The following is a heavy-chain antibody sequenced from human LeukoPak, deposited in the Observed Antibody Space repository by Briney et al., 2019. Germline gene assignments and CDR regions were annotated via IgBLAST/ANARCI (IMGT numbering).Heavy chain of an antibody. Sequence: SETLSLTCAVYGGSFSGYYWSWIRQPPGKGLEWIGEINHSGSTNYNPSLKSRVTISVDTSKNQFSLKLSSVTAADTAVYYCAREPYYYDSSKASVWFDPWGQGTLVTVSS. CDR1: GGSFSGYY. CDR2: INHSGST. V-gene: IGHV4-34*01. J-gene: IGHJ5*02. D-gene: IGHD3-22*01. CDR3: AREPYYYDSSKASVWFDP.